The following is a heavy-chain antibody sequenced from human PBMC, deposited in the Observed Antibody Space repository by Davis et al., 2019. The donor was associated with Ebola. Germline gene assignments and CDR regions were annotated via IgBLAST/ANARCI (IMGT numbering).Heavy chain of an antibody. CDR3: ARGGGYGGYGMDV. J-gene: IGHJ6*02. Sequence: MPSETLSLTCAVYGGSFSGYYWSWIRQPPGKGLEWIGEINHSGRTNYNPSLKSRVTMSVDTSKNQFSLRVRSVTAADTAVYYCARGGGYGGYGMDVWGHGTTVTVSS. CDR1: GGSFSGYY. CDR2: INHSGRT. V-gene: IGHV4-34*01. D-gene: IGHD6-25*01.